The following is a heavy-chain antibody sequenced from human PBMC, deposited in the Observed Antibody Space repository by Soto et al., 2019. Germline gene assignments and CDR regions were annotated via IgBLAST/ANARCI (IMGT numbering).Heavy chain of an antibody. CDR2: IYWDDDK. V-gene: IGHV2-5*02. CDR1: GFSFSTSAVG. CDR3: AHLYWAAPGTRYYFDY. D-gene: IGHD6-13*01. Sequence: QITLTESGPTLVKPTQTLTLTCTFSGFSFSTSAVGVGWIRQPPGKALEWLALIYWDDDKRYSPFLKSRLTITKDTSTNQVVLTMTNMDPVDTGTYYCAHLYWAAPGTRYYFDYWGQGTLVTVSS. J-gene: IGHJ4*02.